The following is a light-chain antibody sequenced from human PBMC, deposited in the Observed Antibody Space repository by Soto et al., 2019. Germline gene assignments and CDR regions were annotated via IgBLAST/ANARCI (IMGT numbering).Light chain of an antibody. CDR1: SSNIGGYNV. V-gene: IGLV2-23*01. J-gene: IGLJ1*01. CDR2: EGI. CDR3: CSYVGATTYV. Sequence: QSALTQPASXXXXPGQSITISCSGTSSNIGGYNVVPWYQQHPGKAPKVIVYEGIKQPSGVSDRFSGSTSGSTASLTISDLQAEDEAEYYSCSYVGATTYVFGSGTKVTVL.